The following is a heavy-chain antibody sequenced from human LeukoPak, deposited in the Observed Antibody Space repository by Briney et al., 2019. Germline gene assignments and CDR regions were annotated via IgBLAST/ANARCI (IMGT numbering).Heavy chain of an antibody. D-gene: IGHD2-2*02. Sequence: GGSLRLPCAASGLSLSVNYMTWVRQSPGKGLEWLSNIYRDGNTYYADSVNGRFSISRDDYKNTLYLEMNSLRAEDTAFYYCARYTFRAVDIWGQGSMVTVSS. J-gene: IGHJ3*02. V-gene: IGHV3-53*01. CDR1: GLSLSVNY. CDR3: ARYTFRAVDI. CDR2: IYRDGNT.